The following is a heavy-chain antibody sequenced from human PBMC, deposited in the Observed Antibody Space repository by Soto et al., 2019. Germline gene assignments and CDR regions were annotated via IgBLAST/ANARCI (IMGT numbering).Heavy chain of an antibody. V-gene: IGHV3-7*03. CDR1: GFTFSNYW. D-gene: IGHD3-3*01. CDR2: INADGSEK. CDR3: ARGGFWSDG. J-gene: IGHJ4*02. Sequence: EVQLVESGGGLVQPGGSLRVSCAASGFTFSNYWMTWVRQAPGKGLEWVANINADGSEKNYVDSVKGRFIISRDNAKNSLYLQMNSLRAEDTAVYYCARGGFWSDGWGQGTLVIVSS.